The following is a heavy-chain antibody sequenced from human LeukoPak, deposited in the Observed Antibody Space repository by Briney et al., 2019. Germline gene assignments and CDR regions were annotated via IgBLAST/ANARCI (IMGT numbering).Heavy chain of an antibody. CDR1: GFTFSSYS. J-gene: IGHJ4*02. Sequence: GGSLRLSCAASGFTFSSYSMNWVRQAPGKGLEWVSSISSSSSYIYYADSVKGRFTISRDNAKNSLYLQMNSLRAEDTAVYYCAREPNYDYVWGSFYYFDYWGQGTLVTVSS. CDR2: ISSSSSYI. V-gene: IGHV3-21*01. D-gene: IGHD3-16*01. CDR3: AREPNYDYVWGSFYYFDY.